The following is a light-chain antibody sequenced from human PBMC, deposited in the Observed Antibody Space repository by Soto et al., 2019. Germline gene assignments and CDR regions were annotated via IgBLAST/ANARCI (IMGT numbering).Light chain of an antibody. CDR2: WAS. J-gene: IGKJ2*01. CDR3: QQYYSSVT. CDR1: QTVFHTSYNKDF. Sequence: DIVMTQSPDSLSVSLGERATINCKSSQTVFHTSYNKDFLAWYQQKAGQPPKLLFYWASTRESGVPARFSGGGSGTDFSLTISSLQPEDVAVYYCQQYYSSVTFGQGTTLEIK. V-gene: IGKV4-1*01.